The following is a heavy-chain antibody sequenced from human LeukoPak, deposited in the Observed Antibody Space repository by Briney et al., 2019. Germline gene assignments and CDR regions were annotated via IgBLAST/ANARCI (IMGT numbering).Heavy chain of an antibody. Sequence: ASVKVSCKASGGTFSSYAISWVRQAPGQGLEWMGGIIPIFGTANYAQKFQGRVTITTDETTSTAYMELSSLRSEDTAVYYCARIHCSSTSCYEDAFDIWGQGTMVTVSS. J-gene: IGHJ3*02. V-gene: IGHV1-69*05. CDR2: IIPIFGTA. CDR1: GGTFSSYA. D-gene: IGHD2-2*01. CDR3: ARIHCSSTSCYEDAFDI.